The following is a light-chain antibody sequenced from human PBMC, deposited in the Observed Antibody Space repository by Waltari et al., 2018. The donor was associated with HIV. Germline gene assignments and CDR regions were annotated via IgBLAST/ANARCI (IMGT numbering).Light chain of an antibody. CDR1: QVISSW. Sequence: DIQRTQSPSTLSASVGDRVTITCRASQVISSWLAWYQQKPGKAPKLLIYKASSLESGVPSRFSGSGSGTEFTLTISSLQPDDFATYFCQHPGTFGQGTKVEIK. V-gene: IGKV1-5*03. CDR3: QHPGT. CDR2: KAS. J-gene: IGKJ1*01.